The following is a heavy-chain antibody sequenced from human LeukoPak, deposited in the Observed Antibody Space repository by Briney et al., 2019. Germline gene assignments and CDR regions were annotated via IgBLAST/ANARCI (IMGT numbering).Heavy chain of an antibody. CDR1: GYSISSGYY. Sequence: PSETLSLTCTVSGYSISSGYYWGWIRQPPGKGLEWIGSIYHSGSTYYNPSLKSRVTISVDTSKNQFSLKLSSVTAADTAVYYCARHAQQYGSGINWFDPWGQGTLVTVSS. CDR3: ARHAQQYGSGINWFDP. CDR2: IYHSGST. D-gene: IGHD3-10*01. J-gene: IGHJ5*02. V-gene: IGHV4-38-2*02.